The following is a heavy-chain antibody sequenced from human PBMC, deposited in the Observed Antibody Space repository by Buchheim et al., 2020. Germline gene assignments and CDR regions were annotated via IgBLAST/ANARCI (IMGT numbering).Heavy chain of an antibody. J-gene: IGHJ4*02. Sequence: QVQLVESGGGGVQPGRSLRLSCAASGFTFSSYGMHCVRQAPGKGLEWVAVIWYDGSNKYYADSVKGRFTISRDNSKKTLYLQMNSLRAEKTAVYYCARGDGEYQSDYWGQGTL. D-gene: IGHD4-17*01. V-gene: IGHV3-33*01. CDR3: ARGDGEYQSDY. CDR2: IWYDGSNK. CDR1: GFTFSSYG.